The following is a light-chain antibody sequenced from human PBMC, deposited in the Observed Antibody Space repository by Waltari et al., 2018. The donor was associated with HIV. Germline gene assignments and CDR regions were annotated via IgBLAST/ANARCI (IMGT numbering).Light chain of an antibody. V-gene: IGLV1-44*01. J-gene: IGLJ2*01. Sequence: QSVLTQPPSASETPGQRVAISCSGSSSDLASNAVNWYQHLPGSAPKPLIYSNNQRPSGVPDRFSGSKSGTSASLAISGLQSEDEADYYCAAWDDSLNGPHVVFGGGTKLTVL. CDR2: SNN. CDR3: AAWDDSLNGPHVV. CDR1: SSDLASNA.